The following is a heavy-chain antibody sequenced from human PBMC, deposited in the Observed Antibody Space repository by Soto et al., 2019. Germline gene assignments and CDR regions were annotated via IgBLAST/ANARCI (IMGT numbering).Heavy chain of an antibody. D-gene: IGHD3-22*01. V-gene: IGHV3-23*01. J-gene: IGHJ4*02. CDR1: GFTFSSYA. Sequence: PWGSLRLSCAASGFTFSSYAMSWVRQAPGKGLEWVSAISGSGGSTYYADSVKGRCTISRDNSKNTLYLQMNSLRADDTAVYYCAKDRYYYDSSGFDYWGQGTLVTVSS. CDR3: AKDRYYYDSSGFDY. CDR2: ISGSGGST.